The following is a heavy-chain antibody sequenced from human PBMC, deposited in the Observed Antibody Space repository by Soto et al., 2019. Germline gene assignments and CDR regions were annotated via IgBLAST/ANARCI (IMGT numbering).Heavy chain of an antibody. CDR1: EYTFTDSY. Sequence: QVQLVQSGAEVKKPGPSVKFSGKASEYTFTDSYINWLRQAPGQGLQWLGWINPTNSGTRYARSFQGRVTVTRDTSISTAYMELSSLRSDDTAVYYCARGITSRLVFYYYYMDVWGFGTTITVSS. V-gene: IGHV1-2*02. CDR2: INPTNSGT. CDR3: ARGITSRLVFYYYYMDV. J-gene: IGHJ6*03.